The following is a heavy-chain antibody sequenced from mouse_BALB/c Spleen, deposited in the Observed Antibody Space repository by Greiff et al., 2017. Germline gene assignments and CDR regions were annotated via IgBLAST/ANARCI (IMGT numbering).Heavy chain of an antibody. V-gene: IGHV5-12-2*01. D-gene: IGHD1-1*01. CDR2: ISNGGGST. Sequence: EVKLMESGGGLVQPGGSLNLSCAASGFSFSSYTMSWVRQTPGKRLEWVAYISNGGGSTYYPDTVKGRFTISRDNAKNTLYLQMSSLTSEDTAMYYCARAPLLLRCWYFDVWGEGTTVTVSS. CDR1: GFSFSSYT. J-gene: IGHJ1*01. CDR3: ARAPLLLRCWYFDV.